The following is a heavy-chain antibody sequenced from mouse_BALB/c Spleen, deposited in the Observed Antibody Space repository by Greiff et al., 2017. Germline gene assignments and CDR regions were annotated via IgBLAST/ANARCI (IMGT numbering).Heavy chain of an antibody. V-gene: IGHV1-55*01. CDR1: GYNFTSYW. Sequence: QVQLQQPGAELVKPGTSVKLSCKASGYNFTSYWINWVKLRPGQGLEWIGDIYPGSGSTNYNEKFKSKATLTVDTSSSTAYMQLSSLASEDSALYYCARGLRLVYFDYGGQGTTLTVSS. CDR2: IYPGSGST. J-gene: IGHJ2*01. CDR3: ARGLRLVYFDY. D-gene: IGHD1-2*01.